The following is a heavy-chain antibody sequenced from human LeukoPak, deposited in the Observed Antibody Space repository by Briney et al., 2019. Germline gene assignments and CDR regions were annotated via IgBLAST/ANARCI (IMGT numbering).Heavy chain of an antibody. J-gene: IGHJ4*02. D-gene: IGHD6-19*01. Sequence: SGGSLRLSCAVSGFTFSIYEMNWVRQAPGKGVEWVSNIGSSGNTKYYADSVKGRFTVSRDNAKNSLYLQMNSLRAEDTAVYYCALLAVASDFDYWGQGALVTVSS. CDR3: ALLAVASDFDY. CDR1: GFTFSIYE. V-gene: IGHV3-48*03. CDR2: IGSSGNTK.